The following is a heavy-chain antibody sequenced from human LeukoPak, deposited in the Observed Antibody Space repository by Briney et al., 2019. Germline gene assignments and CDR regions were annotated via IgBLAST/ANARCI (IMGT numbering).Heavy chain of an antibody. V-gene: IGHV2-5*02. J-gene: IGHJ5*02. CDR1: GFLLSSNGVG. CDR3: AHRRRYQLLNKQRDYFDP. CDR2: IYWDDDK. D-gene: IGHD2-2*01. Sequence: SGPTLVNPTQTLTLTCTFSGFLLSSNGVGVGWIRQPPGKALEWLALIYWDDDKSYNPSLKSRLTITKDTSKNQVILTMTNVDPVDTATYYCAHRRRYQLLNKQRDYFDPWGQGTLVTVSS.